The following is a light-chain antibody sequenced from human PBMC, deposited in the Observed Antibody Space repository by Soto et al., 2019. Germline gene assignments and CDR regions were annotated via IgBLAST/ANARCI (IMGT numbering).Light chain of an antibody. CDR2: DVT. Sequence: QSVLTQPASVSGSPGQSITISCTGTSSDVGAYNYVSWYQQHPGKAPKLLIYDVTNRPSGVSNRFSGSKSGNTASLTISGPQAEDEADYYCSSYTSSDTVVFGGGTKLTVL. CDR1: SSDVGAYNY. V-gene: IGLV2-14*01. CDR3: SSYTSSDTVV. J-gene: IGLJ3*02.